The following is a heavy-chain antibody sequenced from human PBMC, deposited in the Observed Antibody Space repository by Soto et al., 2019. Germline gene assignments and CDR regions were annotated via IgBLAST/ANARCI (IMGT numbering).Heavy chain of an antibody. D-gene: IGHD4-17*01. CDR1: GFTFSNYA. CDR2: ISVSGGST. Sequence: GGSLRLSCAASGFTFSNYAMSWVRQAPAKGLEWVSLISVSGGSTYYADSVKGRFTISRDNSKNTLYLQMNSLRAEDTAVYYCAKSTTVTTLAYYYYYYGMDVWGQGTTVTVSS. V-gene: IGHV3-23*01. J-gene: IGHJ6*02. CDR3: AKSTTVTTLAYYYYYYGMDV.